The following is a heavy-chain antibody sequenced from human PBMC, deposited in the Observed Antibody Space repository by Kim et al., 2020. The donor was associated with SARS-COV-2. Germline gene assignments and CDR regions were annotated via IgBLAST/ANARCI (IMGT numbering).Heavy chain of an antibody. CDR3: ASVRAGTTVHFDY. J-gene: IGHJ4*02. V-gene: IGHV5-10-1*01. D-gene: IGHD1-1*01. Sequence: YSPSFQGHVTISADKSISTAYLQWSSLKASDTAMYYCASVRAGTTVHFDYWGQGTLVTVSS.